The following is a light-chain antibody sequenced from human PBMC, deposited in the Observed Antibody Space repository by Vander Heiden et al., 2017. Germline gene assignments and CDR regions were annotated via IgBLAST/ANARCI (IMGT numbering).Light chain of an antibody. J-gene: IGKJ2*01. Sequence: DIQMTQSPSTLSASVGDRVTITCRASQSISSWLAWYQQKPGKAPKLLIYDASSLESGVPSRFSGSGSGTEFTLTISSLQPDDFATYYCQQYNSYLYTFGQGTKLXIK. CDR3: QQYNSYLYT. V-gene: IGKV1-5*01. CDR2: DAS. CDR1: QSISSW.